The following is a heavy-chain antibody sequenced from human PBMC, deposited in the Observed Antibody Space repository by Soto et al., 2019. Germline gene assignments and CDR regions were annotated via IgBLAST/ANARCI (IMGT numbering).Heavy chain of an antibody. V-gene: IGHV1-3*01. CDR1: GYTFTSYG. D-gene: IGHD3-10*01. CDR3: VRRHVSATGIDWFDP. Sequence: ASVKVSCKVSGYTFTSYGIHWVRQAPGQRREWMGWINAANGDTKYSPKFQGRVTITRDTSASTAYMELSSLRSEDTAVYYCVRRHVSATGIDWFDPWGQGTQDTVSS. CDR2: INAANGDT. J-gene: IGHJ5*02.